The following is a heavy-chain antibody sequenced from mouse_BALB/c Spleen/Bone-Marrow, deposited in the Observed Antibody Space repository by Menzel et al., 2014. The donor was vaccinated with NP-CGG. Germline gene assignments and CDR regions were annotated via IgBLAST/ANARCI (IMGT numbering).Heavy chain of an antibody. Sequence: QVQLQQTGPELVRPGVSVRISCKGTGYTFTDYAMHWVKQSHAKSLERIGGISTYSGNTNYNQKFKGKATMTVDKSSSTAYMELARLTSEDSAIYYCARSRSDPCYSMDYLGQGTSLPVSS. J-gene: IGHJ4*01. CDR3: ARSRSDPCYSMDY. CDR1: GYTFTDYA. V-gene: IGHV1-67*01. D-gene: IGHD2-14*01. CDR2: ISTYSGNT.